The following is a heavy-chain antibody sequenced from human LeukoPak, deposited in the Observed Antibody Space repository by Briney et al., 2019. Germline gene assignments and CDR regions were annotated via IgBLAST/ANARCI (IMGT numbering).Heavy chain of an antibody. CDR1: GGSFSGYY. CDR3: ARGYSSSWYDY. CDR2: INHSGST. J-gene: IGHJ4*02. V-gene: IGHV4-34*01. Sequence: SETLSLTCAVYGGSFSGYYWSWIRQPPGKGLEWIGEINHSGSTNHNPSLKSRVTISVDTSKNQFSLKLSSVTAADTAVYYCARGYSSSWYDYWGQGTLVTVSS. D-gene: IGHD6-13*01.